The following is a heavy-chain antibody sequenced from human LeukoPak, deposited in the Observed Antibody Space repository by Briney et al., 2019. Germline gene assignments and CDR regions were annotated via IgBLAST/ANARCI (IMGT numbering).Heavy chain of an antibody. CDR3: ARVRDEDAFDI. CDR2: IYYSGST. Sequence: PSETLSLTCTVSGGSISSSSYYWGWIRQPPGKGLEWIGSIYYSGSTYYNPPLKSRVTISVDTSKNQFSLKLSSVTAADTAVYYCARVRDEDAFDIWGQGTMVTVSS. CDR1: GGSISSSSYY. J-gene: IGHJ3*02. D-gene: IGHD4/OR15-4a*01. V-gene: IGHV4-39*01.